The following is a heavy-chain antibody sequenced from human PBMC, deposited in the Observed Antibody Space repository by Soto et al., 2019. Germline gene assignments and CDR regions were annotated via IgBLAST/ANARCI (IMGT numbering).Heavy chain of an antibody. CDR2: IKPAVSVT. J-gene: IGHJ4*02. CDR1: DFSFRNSW. D-gene: IGHD3-16*01. Sequence: EVQLVESGGDLVQPGGSLRLSCVTSDFSFRNSWLNWVRRAPGKGLEWVANIKPAVSVTNYVDSVRGRFTISRDSVRNSVSLNMNSLRVEDTAAYFCFGGYGGPQRGRGSPVTVSS. CDR3: FGGYGGPQ. V-gene: IGHV3-7*03.